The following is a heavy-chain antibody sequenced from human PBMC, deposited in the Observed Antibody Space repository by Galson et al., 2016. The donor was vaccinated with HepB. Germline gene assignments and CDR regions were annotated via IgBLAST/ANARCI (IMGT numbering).Heavy chain of an antibody. V-gene: IGHV1-18*01. J-gene: IGHJ4*02. CDR3: ARDGKLYDFWSGYYLDY. CDR2: LSTYNGNT. Sequence: KASGYTFTSYGISWVRQAPGQGLEWMGWLSTYNGNTNYAQKLQGRVTMTTATSTSTAYMELRSLRSDDTAVYYCARDGKLYDFWSGYYLDYWGQGTLIAVSS. CDR1: GYTFTSYG. D-gene: IGHD3-3*01.